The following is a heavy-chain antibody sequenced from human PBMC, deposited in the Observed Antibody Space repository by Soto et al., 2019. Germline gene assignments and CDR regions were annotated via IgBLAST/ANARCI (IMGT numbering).Heavy chain of an antibody. Sequence: SETLSLTCAVSGVSISSRDYYWIWIRQHPGQGREWIGNINYRGYTYSYPSLMNRGTISVDTSKNQFSLMLSSVTAADTAVYYCARARIIIVAAGTQNLPFDYWGQGTLVTAS. CDR3: ARARIIIVAAGTQNLPFDY. J-gene: IGHJ4*02. V-gene: IGHV4-31*11. CDR2: INYRGYT. CDR1: GVSISSRDYY. D-gene: IGHD6-13*01.